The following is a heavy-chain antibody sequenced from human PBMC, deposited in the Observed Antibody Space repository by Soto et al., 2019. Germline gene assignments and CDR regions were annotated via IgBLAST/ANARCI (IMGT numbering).Heavy chain of an antibody. CDR2: IIPILGIA. Sequence: QVQLVQSGAEVKKPGSSVKVSCKASGGTFSSYTISWVRQAPGQGLEWMGRIIPILGIANYAQKFQGRVTITADKSTSTAYMELSSLRSEDTAVYYCARDFLASGSDPGFDPWGQGTLVTVSS. V-gene: IGHV1-69*08. CDR1: GGTFSSYT. J-gene: IGHJ5*02. D-gene: IGHD3-10*01. CDR3: ARDFLASGSDPGFDP.